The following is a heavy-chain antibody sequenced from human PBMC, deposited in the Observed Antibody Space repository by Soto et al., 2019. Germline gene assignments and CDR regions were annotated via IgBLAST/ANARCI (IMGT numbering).Heavy chain of an antibody. Sequence: QVQQLESGPGLVKPWDTLSLPCTVSGAYVSAFSWSWIRQPAGKGLEWIGRITVNGITQYTPSFRSRVTTSMDTSRNQFALNLQSATAADTALYYGARESGETWTYEAHWGQGTLVTVSS. CDR1: GAYVSAFS. CDR3: ARESGETWTYEAH. V-gene: IGHV4-4*07. D-gene: IGHD1-7*01. J-gene: IGHJ1*01. CDR2: ITVNGIT.